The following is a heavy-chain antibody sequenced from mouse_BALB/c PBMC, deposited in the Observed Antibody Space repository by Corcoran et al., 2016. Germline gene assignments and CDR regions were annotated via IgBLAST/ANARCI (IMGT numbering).Heavy chain of an antibody. CDR2: IDPANGNT. J-gene: IGHJ2*01. Sequence: EDQLQQSGAELVKPGASVKLSCTASGFNIKDTYMHWVKQSPEQGLEWIGRIDPANGNTKYDPKFQGKATITADTSSNTAYLQLSSLTSEDTAVYYCARSYGNYGFDYWGQGTTLTVSS. D-gene: IGHD2-1*01. CDR1: GFNIKDTY. CDR3: ARSYGNYGFDY. V-gene: IGHV14-3*02.